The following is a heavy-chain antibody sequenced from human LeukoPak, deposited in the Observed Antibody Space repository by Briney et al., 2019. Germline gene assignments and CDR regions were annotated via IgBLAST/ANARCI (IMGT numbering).Heavy chain of an antibody. D-gene: IGHD3-22*01. CDR3: AREVVAETYYYGSSGFPDAFDI. J-gene: IGHJ3*02. CDR2: ISSSSSYI. CDR1: GFTFSSYS. V-gene: IGHV3-21*01. Sequence: GGSLRLSCAASGFTFSSYSMNWVRQAPGKGLEWVSSISSSSSYIYYADSVKGRFTISRDNAKNSLYLQMNSLRAEDTAVYYCAREVVAETYYYGSSGFPDAFDIWGQGTMVTVSS.